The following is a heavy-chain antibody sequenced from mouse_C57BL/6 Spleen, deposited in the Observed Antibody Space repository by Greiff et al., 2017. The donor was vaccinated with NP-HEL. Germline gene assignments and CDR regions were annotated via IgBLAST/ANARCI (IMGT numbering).Heavy chain of an antibody. CDR3: ARSHYGSRGDYFDY. CDR2: IYPSDSET. Sequence: VQLQQPGAELVRPGSSVKLSCKASGYTFTSYWMDWVKQRPGQGLEWIGNIYPSDSETHYNQKFKDKATLTVDKSSSTAYMQLSSLTSEDSAVYYCARSHYGSRGDYFDYWGQGTTLTVSS. V-gene: IGHV1-61*01. CDR1: GYTFTSYW. J-gene: IGHJ2*01. D-gene: IGHD1-1*01.